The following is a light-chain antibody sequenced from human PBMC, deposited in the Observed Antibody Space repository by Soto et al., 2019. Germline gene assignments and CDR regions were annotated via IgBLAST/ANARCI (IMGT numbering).Light chain of an antibody. V-gene: IGKV3-11*01. CDR2: DTS. CDR3: QQDGTAEII. CDR1: QSVSSV. J-gene: IGKJ5*01. Sequence: EIVLTPSPATLSLPSGARASLSCRASQSVSSVIAWYQQKPGQAPRPLMYDTSSRATGVPARYSASASGTDFTLTISRPEPADFAVFFRQQDGTAEIIFGQETRLE.